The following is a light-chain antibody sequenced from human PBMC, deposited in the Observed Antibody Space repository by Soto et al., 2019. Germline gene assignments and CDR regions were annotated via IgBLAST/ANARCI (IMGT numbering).Light chain of an antibody. CDR2: EVN. V-gene: IGLV2-8*01. Sequence: QSALTQPPSASGSPGQSVTISCTGTSSDVGGYNFVSWYQQHPGKAPKLMIFEVNKRPSGVPDRFSGSKSGNTASLTVSGLQAEDEADYYCSSYAASNNYVFGPGTKVTVL. CDR1: SSDVGGYNF. CDR3: SSYAASNNYV. J-gene: IGLJ1*01.